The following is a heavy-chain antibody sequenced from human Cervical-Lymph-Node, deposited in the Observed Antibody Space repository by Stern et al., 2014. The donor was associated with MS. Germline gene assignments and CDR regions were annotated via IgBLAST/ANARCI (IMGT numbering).Heavy chain of an antibody. CDR1: GFTFNNHD. V-gene: IGHV3-23*04. CDR3: AKGTWLDY. J-gene: IGHJ4*02. Sequence: EVQLVESGGGLEQPGGSLRLSCAASGFTFNNHDMSWARQAPGKGLEWVSSIKGSDDRTYYADSVKGRFTISRDDSKNTLYLQMNSLGAEDTAVYYCAKGTWLDYWGQGTLVTVSS. CDR2: IKGSDDRT. D-gene: IGHD3/OR15-3a*01.